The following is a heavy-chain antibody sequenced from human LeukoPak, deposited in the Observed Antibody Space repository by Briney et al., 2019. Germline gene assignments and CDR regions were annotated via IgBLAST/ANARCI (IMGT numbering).Heavy chain of an antibody. D-gene: IGHD4-23*01. CDR1: GGSISSYY. J-gene: IGHJ3*02. CDR3: ARHQNYGGSTSDAFDM. V-gene: IGHV4-4*09. CDR2: IYTSGST. Sequence: SETLSLTCTVSGGSISSYYWSWIRQPPGKGLEWIGYIYTSGSTNYNPSLKSRVTISVDTSKNQFSLKLSSVTAADTAVYYCARHQNYGGSTSDAFDMWGQGTMVTVSS.